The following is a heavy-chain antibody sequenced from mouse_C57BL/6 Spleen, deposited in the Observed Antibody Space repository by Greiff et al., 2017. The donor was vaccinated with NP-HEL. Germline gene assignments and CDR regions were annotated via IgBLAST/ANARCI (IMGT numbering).Heavy chain of an antibody. CDR3: ARHQIYDGYPYAMDY. CDR1: GFTFSSYG. CDR2: ISSGGSYT. J-gene: IGHJ4*01. Sequence: EVHLVESGGDLVKPGGSLKLSCAASGFTFSSYGMSWVRQTPDKRLEWVATISSGGSYTYYPDSVKGRFTIASDNAKNTLYLQMSSLKSEDTAMYYCARHQIYDGYPYAMDYWGQGTSVTVSS. D-gene: IGHD2-3*01. V-gene: IGHV5-6*01.